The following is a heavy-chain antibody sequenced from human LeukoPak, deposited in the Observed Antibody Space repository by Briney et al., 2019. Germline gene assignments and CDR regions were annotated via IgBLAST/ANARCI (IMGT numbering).Heavy chain of an antibody. V-gene: IGHV3-21*04. D-gene: IGHD6-19*01. J-gene: IGHJ4*02. CDR1: GFTFSSYW. Sequence: GGSLRLSCAASGFTFSSYWMHWVRQAPGTGLEWVSSIGPSSGDIYYADSVKGRFTISRDNDKNSLYLQMNSLRAEDTAVYYCAREGIAVAGNFDYWGQGTLVTVSS. CDR3: AREGIAVAGNFDY. CDR2: IGPSSGDI.